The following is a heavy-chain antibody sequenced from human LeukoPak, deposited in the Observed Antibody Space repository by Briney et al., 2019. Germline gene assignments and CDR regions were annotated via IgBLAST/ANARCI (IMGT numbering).Heavy chain of an antibody. J-gene: IGHJ4*02. V-gene: IGHV4-4*07. Sequence: KPSETLSLTCTVSGGSIRSYYRSWIRQPAGKGLEWIGRIYTSGSTNYNPSLKSRVTISVDTSKNQFSLKLSSVTAADTAVYYCARGPADYNKLKPGDRDGYNYKSKRTPFDYWGQGTLVTVSS. CDR3: ARGPADYNKLKPGDRDGYNYKSKRTPFDY. D-gene: IGHD5-24*01. CDR1: GGSIRSYY. CDR2: IYTSGST.